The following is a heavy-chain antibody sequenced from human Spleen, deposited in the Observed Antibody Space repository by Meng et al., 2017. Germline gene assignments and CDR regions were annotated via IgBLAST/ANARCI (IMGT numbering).Heavy chain of an antibody. V-gene: IGHV3-23*01. CDR2: ISGSGGST. CDR3: AKIAVPNVRDASDF. D-gene: IGHD2-21*01. Sequence: GESLKISCAASRFTFSSYAMSWVRRAPGKGLEWVSGISGSGGSTYYADSVKGRFTISRDNSKNTLYLQMNSLRGEDTAVYFCAKIAVPNVRDASDFWGQGTMVTVSS. J-gene: IGHJ3*01. CDR1: RFTFSSYA.